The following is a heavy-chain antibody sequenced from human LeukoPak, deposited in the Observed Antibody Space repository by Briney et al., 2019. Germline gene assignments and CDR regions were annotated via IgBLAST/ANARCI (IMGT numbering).Heavy chain of an antibody. V-gene: IGHV3-7*01. CDR3: ARVQYDFWSGYSNDY. J-gene: IGHJ4*02. D-gene: IGHD3-3*01. Sequence: GGSLRLSCAASGFTFSSYWMSWVRQAPGKGLEWVASIKQDGSEKYYVDSVKGRFTISRDNAKNSLYLQMNSLRAEDTAVYYCARVQYDFWSGYSNDYWGQGTLVTVSS. CDR1: GFTFSSYW. CDR2: IKQDGSEK.